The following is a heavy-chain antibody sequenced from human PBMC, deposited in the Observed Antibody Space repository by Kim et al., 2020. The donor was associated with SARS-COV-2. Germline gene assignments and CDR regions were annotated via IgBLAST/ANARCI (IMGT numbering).Heavy chain of an antibody. CDR2: ISYDGSNK. CDR1: GFTFSSYA. Sequence: GGSLRLPCAASGFTFSSYAMHWVRQAPGKGLEWVAVISYDGSNKYYADSVKGRFTISRDNSKNTLYLQMNSRRAEDTAVYYCAREKYCSGGSCYSRPLEGFDSWSQGTQVTVSS. J-gene: IGHJ5*01. D-gene: IGHD2-15*01. V-gene: IGHV3-30*04. CDR3: AREKYCSGGSCYSRPLEGFDS.